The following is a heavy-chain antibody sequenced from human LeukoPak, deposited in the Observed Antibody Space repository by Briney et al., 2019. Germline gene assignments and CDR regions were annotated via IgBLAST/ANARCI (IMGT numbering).Heavy chain of an antibody. Sequence: GGSLRLSCAASGFTFSSYAMHWVRQAPGKGLEYVSAISSNGGSTYYANSVKGRFTISRDNSKNTLYLQMGSLRAEDTAVYYCARDHYYDSSGNLAFDIWGLGTMVTVSS. CDR2: ISSNGGST. V-gene: IGHV3-64*01. CDR1: GFTFSSYA. J-gene: IGHJ3*02. D-gene: IGHD3-22*01. CDR3: ARDHYYDSSGNLAFDI.